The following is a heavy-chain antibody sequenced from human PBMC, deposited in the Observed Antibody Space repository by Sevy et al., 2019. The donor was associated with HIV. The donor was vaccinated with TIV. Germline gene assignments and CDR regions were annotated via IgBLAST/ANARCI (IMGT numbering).Heavy chain of an antibody. J-gene: IGHJ4*02. CDR3: ARKGCTKPHDY. CDR1: GFTFSKYS. Sequence: GGSLRLSCAASGFTFSKYSMSWVRQPPGKGLEWVSTLSFGCGEMNYADSVKGLFTISKDNSKSSVYLQMNNLRPEDTAVYYWARKGCTKPHDYWGQGALVTVSS. D-gene: IGHD2-8*01. V-gene: IGHV3-23*01. CDR2: LSFGCGEM.